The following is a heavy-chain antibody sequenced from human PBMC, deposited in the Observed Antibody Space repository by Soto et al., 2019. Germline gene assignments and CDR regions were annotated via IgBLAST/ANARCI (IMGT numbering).Heavy chain of an antibody. CDR1: GGSISSYY. CDR3: ARTNIVVVPAATVGYAFDI. CDR2: IYYSGST. V-gene: IGHV4-59*01. J-gene: IGHJ3*02. D-gene: IGHD2-2*01. Sequence: SETLSLTCTVSGGSISSYYWSWIRQPPGKGLEWIGYIYYSGSTNYNPSLKSRVTISVDTSKNQFSLKLSSVTAADTAVYYCARTNIVVVPAATVGYAFDIWGQGTMVTVSS.